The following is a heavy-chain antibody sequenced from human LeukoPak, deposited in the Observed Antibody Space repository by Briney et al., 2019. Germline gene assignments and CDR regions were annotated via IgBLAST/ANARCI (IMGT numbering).Heavy chain of an antibody. Sequence: ASVKVSCKVSGHTLTALPMHWVRQAPGKGLEWMGSCDPHDDETIYAQNFQGRVTMTEDTSTNTAFMELTSLRSEDTAVYYCAAFDDSWSGYFSSAPYYYYVDVWGGGTTVTVSS. J-gene: IGHJ6*03. CDR2: CDPHDDET. V-gene: IGHV1-24*01. D-gene: IGHD3-3*01. CDR3: AAFDDSWSGYFSSAPYYYYVDV. CDR1: GHTLTALP.